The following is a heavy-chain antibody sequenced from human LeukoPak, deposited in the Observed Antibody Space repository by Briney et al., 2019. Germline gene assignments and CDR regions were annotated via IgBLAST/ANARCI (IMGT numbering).Heavy chain of an antibody. Sequence: SETLSLTCAVYGGSFSGYYWSWIRQPPGKGLEWIGVINHIGSTNYNPPLKSRVTISVDTSKNQFSLKLSSVTAADTAVYYCASDYGDYNFDYWGQGTLVTVSS. CDR1: GGSFSGYY. D-gene: IGHD4-17*01. CDR2: INHIGST. J-gene: IGHJ4*02. V-gene: IGHV4-34*01. CDR3: ASDYGDYNFDY.